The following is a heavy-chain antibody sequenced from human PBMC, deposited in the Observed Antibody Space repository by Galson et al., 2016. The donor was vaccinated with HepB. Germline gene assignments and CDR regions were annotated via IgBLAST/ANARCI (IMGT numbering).Heavy chain of an antibody. CDR2: IYYSGST. Sequence: SETLSLTCTVSGGSISSYYWSWIRQPPGKALEWIGYIYYSGSTNYNPSFKSRVTISVDTSKNQFSLKVNSVTAADTAVYYCARDDYGGNFLDYWGQGTLVTVST. D-gene: IGHD4-23*01. CDR1: GGSISSYY. J-gene: IGHJ4*02. V-gene: IGHV4-59*01. CDR3: ARDDYGGNFLDY.